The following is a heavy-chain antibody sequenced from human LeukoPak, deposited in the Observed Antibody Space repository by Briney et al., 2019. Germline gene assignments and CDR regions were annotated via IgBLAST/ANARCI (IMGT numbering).Heavy chain of an antibody. CDR1: GFTFSSYD. CDR2: IRYDGSNK. V-gene: IGHV3-30*02. J-gene: IGHJ4*02. CDR3: ANRADYDSSGYYSSY. Sequence: PGGSLRLSCAASGFTFSSYDIHWVRQAPGKGLEWVAFIRYDGSNKYYADSVRGRFTISRDNSKNTLYLQMNSLRAEDTAVYFCANRADYDSSGYYSSYWGQGTLVTVSS. D-gene: IGHD3-22*01.